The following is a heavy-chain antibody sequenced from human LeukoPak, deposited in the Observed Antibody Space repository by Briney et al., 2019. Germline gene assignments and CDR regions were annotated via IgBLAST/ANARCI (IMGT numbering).Heavy chain of an antibody. CDR2: IWYDGSNK. J-gene: IGHJ4*02. V-gene: IGHV3-33*01. Sequence: PGRSLRLSCAASGFTFSSYGMHWVRQAPGKGLEWVAVIWYDGSNKYYADSVKGRFTISRDNSKNTLYLQMNSLRAEDTAVYYCAREPQDYDFWSGYYRGLDYWGQGTLVTVSS. D-gene: IGHD3-3*01. CDR3: AREPQDYDFWSGYYRGLDY. CDR1: GFTFSSYG.